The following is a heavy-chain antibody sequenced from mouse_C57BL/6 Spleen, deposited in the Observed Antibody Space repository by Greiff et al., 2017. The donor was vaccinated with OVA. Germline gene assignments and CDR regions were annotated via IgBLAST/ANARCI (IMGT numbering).Heavy chain of an antibody. CDR2: IDPSDRYT. Sequence: QVQLQQPGAELVKPGASVKLSCKASGYTFTSYWMQWVKQRPGQGLEWIGEIDPSDRYTNYNQKFKGKATLTVDTSSSTAYMQLSSLTSEDSAVYYCARGYYGTEGYFDYWGQGTTHTVSS. V-gene: IGHV1-50*01. D-gene: IGHD1-1*01. CDR3: ARGYYGTEGYFDY. CDR1: GYTFTSYW. J-gene: IGHJ2*01.